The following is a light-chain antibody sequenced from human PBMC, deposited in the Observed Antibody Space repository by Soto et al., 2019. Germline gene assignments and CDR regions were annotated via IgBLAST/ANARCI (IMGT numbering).Light chain of an antibody. CDR3: QQYASPANT. CDR2: DAS. Sequence: EIVLTQSPGTLSLSPGDRATLSCRASQSISSSLAWYQQKPGQAPRLLIFDASSRTAGIPDRFSGGGSGTDFILTISGLEPGDLEVYYCQQYASPANTFGPGTKVDSK. CDR1: QSISSS. J-gene: IGKJ3*01. V-gene: IGKV3-20*01.